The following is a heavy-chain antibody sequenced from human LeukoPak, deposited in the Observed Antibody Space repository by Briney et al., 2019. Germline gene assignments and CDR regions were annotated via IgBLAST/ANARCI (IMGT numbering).Heavy chain of an antibody. CDR3: QVIWGLGSYYFDY. Sequence: SETLSLTCTVSGDSISDYYWSWIRQPPGKGLEWIGEINHSGSTNYNPSLKSRVTISVDTSKNQFSLKLSSVTAADTAVYYCQVIWGLGSYYFDYWGQGTLVTVSS. D-gene: IGHD3-16*02. CDR1: GDSISDYY. V-gene: IGHV4-34*01. J-gene: IGHJ4*02. CDR2: INHSGST.